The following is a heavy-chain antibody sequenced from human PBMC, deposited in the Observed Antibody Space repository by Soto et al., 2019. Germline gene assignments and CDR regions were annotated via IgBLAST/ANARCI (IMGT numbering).Heavy chain of an antibody. CDR2: ISSSSSYI. CDR3: ARDLYCGGDCSTFDP. J-gene: IGHJ5*02. CDR1: GFTFRSYS. Sequence: SLRLSCAASGFTFRSYSMNCVRQAPGKGLEWVSSISSSSSYIYYADSVKGRFTISRDNAKNSLYLQMNSLRAEDTAVYYCARDLYCGGDCSTFDPWGQGTLVTVSS. V-gene: IGHV3-21*01. D-gene: IGHD2-21*01.